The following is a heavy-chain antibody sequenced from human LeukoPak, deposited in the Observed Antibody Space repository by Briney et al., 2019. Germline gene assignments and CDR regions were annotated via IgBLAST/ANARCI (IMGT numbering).Heavy chain of an antibody. Sequence: PGGSLRLSCAASGFTFSDYYMSWIRQAPGKGLEWVSYISNSGTIIKYADSVKGRFTISRDNAKNSLYLQMNSLRAEDTAVYYCARGQEVGLRYFDWLPAPYDAFDIWGQGTMVTVSS. CDR3: ARGQEVGLRYFDWLPAPYDAFDI. CDR2: ISNSGTII. CDR1: GFTFSDYY. V-gene: IGHV3-11*04. J-gene: IGHJ3*02. D-gene: IGHD3-9*01.